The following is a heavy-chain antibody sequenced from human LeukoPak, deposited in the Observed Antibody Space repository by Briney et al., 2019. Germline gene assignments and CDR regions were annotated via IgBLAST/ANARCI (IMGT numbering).Heavy chain of an antibody. J-gene: IGHJ5*02. CDR2: IYYSGTT. V-gene: IGHV4-39*07. Sequence: PSETLSLTCTVSGGSISSSHYYWGWIRQPPGKGLEWIGTIYYSGTTYYNPSLESRVTISEDTSKNQFSLKLSSVTAADTAVYYCARARTTRAYNWFDPWGQGTLVTVSS. CDR3: ARARTTRAYNWFDP. D-gene: IGHD1-1*01. CDR1: GGSISSSHYY.